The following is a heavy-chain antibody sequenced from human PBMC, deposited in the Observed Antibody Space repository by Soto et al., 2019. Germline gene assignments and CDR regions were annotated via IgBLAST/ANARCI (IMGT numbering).Heavy chain of an antibody. V-gene: IGHV5-51*01. CDR2: IFPSDSDT. J-gene: IGHJ6*03. D-gene: IGHD3-22*01. CDR3: ARGSSSGYSDYMDV. CDR1: GYRFTNYW. Sequence: PGESLKISCKGSGYRFTNYWIGWVRQMPGKGLEWMGLIFPSDSDTIYSPSFQDQVTISADKSINTAYLQRSSLKASDTAMYYCARGSSSGYSDYMDVWGKGTAVTVSS.